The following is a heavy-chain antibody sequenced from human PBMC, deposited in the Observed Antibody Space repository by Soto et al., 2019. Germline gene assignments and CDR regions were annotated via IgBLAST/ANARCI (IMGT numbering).Heavy chain of an antibody. J-gene: IGHJ2*01. CDR3: ARHLGVTVAGTRWYFDL. Sequence: GESLKISCEGSGYRFTTYWIGWVRQMPGKGLEWMGIIYPGDSETRYNPSFQGHVTISADESNNTTYLQWTSLKASDTATYYCARHLGVTVAGTRWYFDLWGRGTLVTVSS. D-gene: IGHD6-19*01. CDR2: IYPGDSET. CDR1: GYRFTTYW. V-gene: IGHV5-51*01.